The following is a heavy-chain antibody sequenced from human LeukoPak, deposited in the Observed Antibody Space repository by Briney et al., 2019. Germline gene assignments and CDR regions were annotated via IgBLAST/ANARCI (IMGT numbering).Heavy chain of an antibody. CDR3: AKDSSSSNYYYGMDV. V-gene: IGHV3-23*01. J-gene: IGHJ6*02. Sequence: PGGSLRLSCAASGFTFSSYAMNWVRQAPGEGLEWVSTISGSADNTYYGDSVKGRFTISRDNSKNTLFLQMNSLRAADTAVYYCAKDSSSSNYYYGMDVWGQGTTVTVSS. D-gene: IGHD6-6*01. CDR1: GFTFSSYA. CDR2: ISGSADNT.